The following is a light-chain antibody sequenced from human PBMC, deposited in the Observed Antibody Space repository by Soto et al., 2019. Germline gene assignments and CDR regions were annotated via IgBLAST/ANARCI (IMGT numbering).Light chain of an antibody. CDR1: SSNIGAKT. CDR3: AAWDESLSGVV. CDR2: FNN. J-gene: IGLJ3*02. V-gene: IGLV1-44*01. Sequence: QSVLTQPPSASGTPGQGVTISCSGGSSNIGAKTVNWYQQVPGTAPKLLIYFNNQRPSGVPDRFSGSKSGTSASLAISGLQSEDEADYYCAAWDESLSGVVFGGGTKLTVL.